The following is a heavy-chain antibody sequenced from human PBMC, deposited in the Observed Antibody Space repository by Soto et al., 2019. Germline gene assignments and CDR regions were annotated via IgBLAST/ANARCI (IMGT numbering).Heavy chain of an antibody. CDR2: VSHDGSNK. CDR3: ARVSIAVAGIAYYFDY. J-gene: IGHJ4*02. V-gene: IGHV3-30-3*01. Sequence: QVQLVESGGGVVQPGSSLRLSCAASGFSFSSCAMHWVRQAPGKGLEWVAVVSHDGSNKYYADSVKGRVTISRDNSINTVYLQMNSLRAEDTAVYYCARVSIAVAGIAYYFDYWGQGTLVTVSS. CDR1: GFSFSSCA. D-gene: IGHD6-19*01.